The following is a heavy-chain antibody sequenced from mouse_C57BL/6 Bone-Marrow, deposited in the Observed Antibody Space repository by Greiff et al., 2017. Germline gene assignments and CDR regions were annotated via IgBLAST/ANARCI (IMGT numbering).Heavy chain of an antibody. CDR1: GFNIKDDC. V-gene: IGHV14-4*01. CDR2: IDPENGDT. D-gene: IGHD1-1*01. CDR3: TTGLYYYGSNDY. Sequence: EVQLQQSGAELVRPGASVKLSCTASGFNIKDDCMHWVKQRPEQGLEWIGWIDPENGDTEYASKFQGKATITADTSSNTAYLQLSSLTSEDTAVYYCTTGLYYYGSNDYGGQGTTLTVSS. J-gene: IGHJ2*01.